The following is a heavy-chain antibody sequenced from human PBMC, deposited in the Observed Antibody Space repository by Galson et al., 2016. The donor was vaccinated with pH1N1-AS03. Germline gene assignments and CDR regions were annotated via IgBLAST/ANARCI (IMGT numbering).Heavy chain of an antibody. CDR2: IKKDGSEK. D-gene: IGHD6-13*01. J-gene: IGHJ4*02. CDR1: GFSINSYW. V-gene: IGHV3-7*01. Sequence: SLRLSCAASGFSINSYWMTWVRQAPGKGPEWVANIKKDGSEKYYVDSVKGRFTISRDNAENSVYLQLNSLRAEDTAVYCARGGSTSSWHWIYWGQGTLVTVSS. CDR3: ARGGSTSSWHWIY.